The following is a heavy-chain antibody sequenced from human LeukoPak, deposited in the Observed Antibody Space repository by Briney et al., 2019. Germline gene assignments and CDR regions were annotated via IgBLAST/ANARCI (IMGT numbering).Heavy chain of an antibody. CDR2: IDWDGDK. V-gene: IGHV2-70*11. Sequence: SGPTLVKPTQTLTLTCTFSGFSLSTSGMCVSWIRQPPGKALKWLARIDWDGDKYYTTYLKTRLTISKDTSKNQVVLTMTNMDPVDTATYYCARIRYSGSGSSYYFDYWGQGTLVTVSS. CDR1: GFSLSTSGMC. D-gene: IGHD3-10*01. CDR3: ARIRYSGSGSSYYFDY. J-gene: IGHJ4*02.